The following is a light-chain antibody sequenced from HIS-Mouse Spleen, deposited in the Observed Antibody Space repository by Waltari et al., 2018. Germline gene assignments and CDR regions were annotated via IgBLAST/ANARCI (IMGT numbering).Light chain of an antibody. V-gene: IGLV2-8*01. J-gene: IGLJ1*01. CDR3: SSYAGSNNYV. Sequence: QSALTQPPSASGPPGQSVTIPCPGTISDVGVYNYVSWYQQHPGKAPKLMIYEVSKRPSGVPDRFSGSKSGNTASLTVSGLQAEDEADYYCSSYAGSNNYVFGTGTKVTVL. CDR1: ISDVGVYNY. CDR2: EVS.